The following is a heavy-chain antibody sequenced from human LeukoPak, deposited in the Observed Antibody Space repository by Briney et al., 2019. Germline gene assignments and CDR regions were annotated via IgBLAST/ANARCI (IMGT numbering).Heavy chain of an antibody. V-gene: IGHV3-23*01. J-gene: IGHJ6*03. CDR2: IRGSGDST. D-gene: IGHD4-17*01. CDR1: GFTFSSYA. Sequence: AGGSLRLSCAASGFTFSSYAMSWVRQAPGKGLEWVSAIRGSGDSTYYADSVKGRFTISRDDSKNTLYLQMNSLRAEDTAVYYCAKGATVTYYHYYYMDVWGKGATVTVSS. CDR3: AKGATVTYYHYYYMDV.